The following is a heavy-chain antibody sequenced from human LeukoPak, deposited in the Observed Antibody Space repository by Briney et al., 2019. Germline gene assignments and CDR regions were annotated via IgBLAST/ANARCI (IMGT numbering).Heavy chain of an antibody. CDR2: ISRSNSFI. CDR1: GFTFSSYT. Sequence: KSGGSLRLSCAASGFTFSSYTMNWVRQAPGKGLEWVSSISRSNSFIYYADSVKGRFTISRDDARNSLYLQMNSLRAEDTAVYYCASHYGSWSSPFDHWGQGTLVTVST. V-gene: IGHV3-21*01. CDR3: ASHYGSWSSPFDH. D-gene: IGHD3-10*01. J-gene: IGHJ4*02.